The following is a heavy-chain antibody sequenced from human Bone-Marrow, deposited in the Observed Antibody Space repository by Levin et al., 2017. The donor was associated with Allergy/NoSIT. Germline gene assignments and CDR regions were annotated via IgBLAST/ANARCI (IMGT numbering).Heavy chain of an antibody. CDR2: IDRDGSST. Sequence: HAGGSLRLSCVASGYAFSDHWIQWVRQAPGKGLAWVSQIDRDGSSTKYADSVKGRFTISRDNAKNTAYLQMNNLRVEDTAVYYCTRDFWDRSGDNWAMGSGWFDPWGQGTLVTVSS. CDR3: TRDFWDRSGDNWAMGSGWFDP. V-gene: IGHV3-74*03. CDR1: GYAFSDHW. D-gene: IGHD5-12*01. J-gene: IGHJ5*02.